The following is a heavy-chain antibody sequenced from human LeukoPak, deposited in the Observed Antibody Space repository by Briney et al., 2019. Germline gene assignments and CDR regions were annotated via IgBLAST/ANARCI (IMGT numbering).Heavy chain of an antibody. J-gene: IGHJ4*02. CDR1: GYTFTGYY. Sequence: ASVKVSCKASGYTFTGYYMHWVRQAPGQGLEWMGWINPNSGGTNYAQKFQGWVTMTRDTSASTAYMELSSLRSEDTAVYYCAINYYDSSGYPDYWGQGTLVTVSS. D-gene: IGHD3-22*01. CDR3: AINYYDSSGYPDY. CDR2: INPNSGGT. V-gene: IGHV1-2*04.